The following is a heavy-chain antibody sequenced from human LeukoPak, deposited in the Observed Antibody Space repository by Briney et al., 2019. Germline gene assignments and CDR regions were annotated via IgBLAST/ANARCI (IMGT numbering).Heavy chain of an antibody. Sequence: GASLQISCKGSGSSFTNYWIVWVRQLPGKGLECMGIIHPSDSDIRYNPSFQGQVTMSADKSVSTAYLQWTSLRASDTAMYYCARLYCSSTSCYHIDYWGQGTLVTASS. V-gene: IGHV5-51*01. CDR3: ARLYCSSTSCYHIDY. CDR2: IHPSDSDI. D-gene: IGHD2-2*01. CDR1: GSSFTNYW. J-gene: IGHJ4*02.